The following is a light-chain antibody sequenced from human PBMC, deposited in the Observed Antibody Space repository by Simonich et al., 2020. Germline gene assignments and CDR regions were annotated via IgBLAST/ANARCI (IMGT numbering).Light chain of an antibody. CDR1: QSVSSY. CDR3: QQYGSLLT. V-gene: IGKV3-11*01. Sequence: EIVLTQSPATLSLSPGERATLSCRASQSVSSYLAWYQQKPGQAPRLLIYDASNRATGIPARFSGSGSGTDFTLTISRLEPEDFAVYYCQQYGSLLTFGGGTKVEIK. J-gene: IGKJ4*01. CDR2: DAS.